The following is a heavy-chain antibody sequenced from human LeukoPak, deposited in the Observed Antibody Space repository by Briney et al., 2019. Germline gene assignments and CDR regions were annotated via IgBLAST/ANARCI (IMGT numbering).Heavy chain of an antibody. Sequence: PGGSLRLSCAASGFTVSSNYMTWVRQAPGKGLEWVSAISGSGHNTYYADSVKGRFTISRDNSKNTLYLQMNSLRAEDTAVFYCASGMEMTLFDYWGQGTLVTVSS. V-gene: IGHV3-23*01. J-gene: IGHJ4*02. CDR3: ASGMEMTLFDY. CDR2: ISGSGHNT. CDR1: GFTVSSNY. D-gene: IGHD1-1*01.